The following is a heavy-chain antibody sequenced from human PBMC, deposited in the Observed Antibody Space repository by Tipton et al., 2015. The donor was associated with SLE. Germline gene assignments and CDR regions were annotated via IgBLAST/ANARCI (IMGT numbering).Heavy chain of an antibody. CDR2: MHHNGST. CDR1: LYSIGSGFY. J-gene: IGHJ5*01. D-gene: IGHD1-1*01. CDR3: ATGHFDF. Sequence: TLSLTCTVSLYSIGSGFYWDWVRQAPGKGLEWVATMHHNGSTYYNPSLRSRVAVSMDTSRNQFPLRLKSVTAADTAVYYCATGHFDFWGQGRLVTVSS. V-gene: IGHV4-38-2*02.